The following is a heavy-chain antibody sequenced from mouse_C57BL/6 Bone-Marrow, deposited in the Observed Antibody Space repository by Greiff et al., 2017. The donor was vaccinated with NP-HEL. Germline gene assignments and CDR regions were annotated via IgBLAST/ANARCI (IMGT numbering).Heavy chain of an antibody. V-gene: IGHV1-9*01. CDR2: LFPGGGST. J-gene: IGHJ2*01. D-gene: IGHD1-1*01. Sequence: QVQLKESGAELMKPGASVKLSCKATGYTFTGYWIEWVKQRPGHGLEWIGELFPGGGSTNYNEKFKGKATFTADTSSNTAYMQLSSLTTEDSAIYYCAREGQTVVADYWGQGTTLTVSS. CDR3: AREGQTVVADY. CDR1: GYTFTGYW.